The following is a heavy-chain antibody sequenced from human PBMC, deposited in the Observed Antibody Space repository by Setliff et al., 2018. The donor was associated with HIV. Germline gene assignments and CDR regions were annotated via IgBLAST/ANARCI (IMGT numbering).Heavy chain of an antibody. D-gene: IGHD5-18*01. V-gene: IGHV4-30-2*01. CDR2: IYHSGST. CDR3: ARDTAYSFDY. Sequence: SETLSLTCAVSGGSISSGGYSWSWIRQPPGKGLEWIGYIYHSGSTYYNPSLKSRVTISVDRSKNQFSLKLSSVTAEDTAVYYCARDTAYSFDYWGQGTLVTVSS. CDR1: GGSISSGGYS. J-gene: IGHJ4*02.